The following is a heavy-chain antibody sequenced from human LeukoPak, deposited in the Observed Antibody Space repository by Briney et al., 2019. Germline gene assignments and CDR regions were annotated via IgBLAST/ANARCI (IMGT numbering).Heavy chain of an antibody. Sequence: ASVKVSCKASGYTFTSYYMRWVRQAPGQGLEWMGIINPSGGSTSYAQKFQGRVTMTRDTSTSTVYMELSSLRSEDTAVYYCARGPTKRWAMVPTDYWGQGTLVTVSS. CDR2: INPSGGST. J-gene: IGHJ4*02. CDR3: ARGPTKRWAMVPTDY. CDR1: GYTFTSYY. V-gene: IGHV1-46*01. D-gene: IGHD3-10*01.